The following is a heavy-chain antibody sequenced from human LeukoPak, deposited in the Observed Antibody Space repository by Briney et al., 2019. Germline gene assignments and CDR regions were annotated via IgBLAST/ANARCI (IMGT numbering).Heavy chain of an antibody. J-gene: IGHJ6*04. D-gene: IGHD3-9*01. V-gene: IGHV4-61*02. CDR1: SGSISSGSYY. CDR2: ISKTGST. CDR3: AGGKYYDILTGIFGMDV. Sequence: PSETLSLTCTVSSGSISSGSYYWSWIRQPAGKELEWIGRISKTGSTSYNPSLMSRVTISVDTSKNQFSLKLSSVTAADTAVYYCAGGKYYDILTGIFGMDVWGKGTTVTISS.